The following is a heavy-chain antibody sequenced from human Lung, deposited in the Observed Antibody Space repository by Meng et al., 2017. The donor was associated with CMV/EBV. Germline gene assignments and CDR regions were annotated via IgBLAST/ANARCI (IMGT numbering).Heavy chain of an antibody. Sequence: GGSXRLXXTASGFTFGDYAMSWVRQAPGKGLEWVGFIRSKAYGGTTEYAASVRGRFTISRDDSKSIAYLQMNSLKTEDTAVYYCTRLRYYDFWSGYRAPSYFDYXGQGXLVTVSS. CDR3: TRLRYYDFWSGYRAPSYFDY. V-gene: IGHV3-49*04. D-gene: IGHD3-3*01. CDR1: GFTFGDYA. CDR2: IRSKAYGGTT. J-gene: IGHJ4*02.